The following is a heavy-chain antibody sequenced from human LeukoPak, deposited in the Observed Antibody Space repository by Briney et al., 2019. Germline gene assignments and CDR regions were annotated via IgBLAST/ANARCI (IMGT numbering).Heavy chain of an antibody. Sequence: GGSLRLSCAASGFTFSSYSVNWVRQAPGKGLEWVSYISSASNTIYYADSVKGRFTISRDNAKNSLYLQMNSLRAEDTAMYYCARGGWFGDNNWFDPWGQGTLVTVSS. D-gene: IGHD3-10*01. CDR2: ISSASNTI. J-gene: IGHJ5*02. V-gene: IGHV3-48*01. CDR3: ARGGWFGDNNWFDP. CDR1: GFTFSSYS.